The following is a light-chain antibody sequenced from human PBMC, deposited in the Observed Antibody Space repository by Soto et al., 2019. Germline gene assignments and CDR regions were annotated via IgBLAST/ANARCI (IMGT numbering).Light chain of an antibody. CDR2: DAS. CDR1: QSISTR. V-gene: IGKV1-5*01. Sequence: DIQMTQSPSTLSESVGDRVTITCRASQSISTRLAWYQQKPGKAPKLLIYDASSLESGVPSRFSGSASGAEFTLTISSLQPDDFATYYCQQYNSYSTFGQGTKVEIK. J-gene: IGKJ1*01. CDR3: QQYNSYST.